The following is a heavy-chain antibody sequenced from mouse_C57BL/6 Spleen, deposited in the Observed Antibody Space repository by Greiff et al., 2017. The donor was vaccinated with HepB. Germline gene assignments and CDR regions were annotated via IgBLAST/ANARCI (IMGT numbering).Heavy chain of an antibody. V-gene: IGHV2-2*01. D-gene: IGHD2-3*01. CDR2: IWSGGST. CDR3: ARNGGLYDGYYEFAY. J-gene: IGHJ3*01. Sequence: VKLVESGPGLVQPSQCLSITCTVSGFSLTSYGVHWVRQSPGKGLEWLGVIWSGGSTDYNASFISRLSISKDNSTSQVFFKMNSLQADDTAIYYCARNGGLYDGYYEFAYWGQGTLVTVSA. CDR1: GFSLTSYG.